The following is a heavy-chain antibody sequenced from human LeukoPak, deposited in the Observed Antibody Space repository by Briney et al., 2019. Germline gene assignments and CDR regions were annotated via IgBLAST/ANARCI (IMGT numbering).Heavy chain of an antibody. CDR1: GGSISSYY. CDR3: ARDGSGNYGIRGMDYNWFDP. V-gene: IGHV4-59*01. Sequence: SETLSLTCTVSGGSISSYYWSWIRQPPGKGLEWIGYIYYSGSTNYNPSLKSRVTISVDTSKNQFSLKLSSVTAADTAVYYCARDGSGNYGIRGMDYNWFDPWGQGTLVTVSS. CDR2: IYYSGST. J-gene: IGHJ5*02. D-gene: IGHD1-26*01.